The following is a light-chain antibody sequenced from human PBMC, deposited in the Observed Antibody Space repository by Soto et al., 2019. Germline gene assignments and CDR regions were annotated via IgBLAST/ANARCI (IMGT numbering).Light chain of an antibody. J-gene: IGLJ2*01. Sequence: QSVLTQPASVSGSPGQSITISCTGTSSDVGSYNLVSWYQHHPGKAPKLMIYEGSKRPSGVSNRFSGSRSGNTASLTISGLQAEDEANYYCCSYAGSSTFVVFGGVTKLTVL. CDR2: EGS. V-gene: IGLV2-23*01. CDR3: CSYAGSSTFVV. CDR1: SSDVGSYNL.